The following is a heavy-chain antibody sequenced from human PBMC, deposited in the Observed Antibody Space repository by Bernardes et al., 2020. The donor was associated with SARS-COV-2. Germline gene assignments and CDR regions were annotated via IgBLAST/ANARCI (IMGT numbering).Heavy chain of an antibody. CDR2: IDPSDSYT. D-gene: IGHD3-10*01. Sequence: GASLKISCKGSAYTFSSYWISWVRQMPGKGLEWMGMIDPSDSYTSYSPSFEGLVTMSVDKSISTAYLQWSSLKASDTAMYYCARHSGSALYYGSASLGYWGQGTLVTVSS. CDR1: AYTFSSYW. J-gene: IGHJ4*02. V-gene: IGHV5-10-1*01. CDR3: ARHSGSALYYGSASLGY.